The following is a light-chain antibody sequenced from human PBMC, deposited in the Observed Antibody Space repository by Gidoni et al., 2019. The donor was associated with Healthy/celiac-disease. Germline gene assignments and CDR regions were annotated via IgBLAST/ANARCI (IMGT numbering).Light chain of an antibody. V-gene: IGKV4-1*01. CDR2: WAS. CDR1: QSVLYSSNNKNY. Sequence: DIVMTQSPDSLAVSLGERATINCKSSQSVLYSSNNKNYLAWYQQKPGQPPKLLIYWASTRESGVPDRFSGSGSGTDFPLTISSLQAEDVAVYYCQQYYSPPLTFGGGTQVEIK. CDR3: QQYYSPPLT. J-gene: IGKJ4*01.